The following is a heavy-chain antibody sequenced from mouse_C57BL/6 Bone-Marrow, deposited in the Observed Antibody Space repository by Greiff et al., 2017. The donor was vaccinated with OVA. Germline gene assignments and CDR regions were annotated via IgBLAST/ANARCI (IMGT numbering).Heavy chain of an antibody. CDR1: GFNIKDDY. Sequence: VQLQQSGAELVRPGASVKLSCTASGFNIKDDYMHWVKQRPEQGLEWIGWIDPENGDTEYASKFQGQATITADTSSNTAYLQLSSLTSEDTAVYYCTADGSYAMDYWGQGTSVTVSS. J-gene: IGHJ4*01. V-gene: IGHV14-4*01. CDR2: IDPENGDT. CDR3: TADGSYAMDY. D-gene: IGHD2-3*01.